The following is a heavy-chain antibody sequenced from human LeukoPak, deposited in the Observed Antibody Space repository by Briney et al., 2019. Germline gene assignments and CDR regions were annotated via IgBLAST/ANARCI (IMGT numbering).Heavy chain of an antibody. CDR3: ARRAGSSWNKRVYYYYMDV. J-gene: IGHJ6*03. CDR1: GGSISSYY. V-gene: IGHV4-59*08. Sequence: PSETLSLTCTVSGGSISSYYWSWIRQPPGKGLEWIGYIYYSGSTNYNPSLKSRVTISVDTSKNQFSLKLSSVTAADTAVYYCARRAGSSWNKRVYYYYMDVRGKGTTVTVSS. CDR2: IYYSGST. D-gene: IGHD6-13*01.